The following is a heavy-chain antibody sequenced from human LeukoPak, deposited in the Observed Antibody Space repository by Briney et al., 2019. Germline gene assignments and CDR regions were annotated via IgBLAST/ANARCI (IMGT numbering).Heavy chain of an antibody. D-gene: IGHD4-11*01. CDR2: ISGSGGST. CDR1: GFTFNDCS. J-gene: IGHJ4*02. CDR3: AKEDTTTVTSDFDY. V-gene: IGHV3-23*01. Sequence: GGSLRLSCAASGFTFNDCSMHWVRQVPGKGLEWVSAISGSGGSTYYADSVKGRFTISRDNSKNTLYLQMNSLRAEDTAVYYCAKEDTTTVTSDFDYWGQGTLVTVSS.